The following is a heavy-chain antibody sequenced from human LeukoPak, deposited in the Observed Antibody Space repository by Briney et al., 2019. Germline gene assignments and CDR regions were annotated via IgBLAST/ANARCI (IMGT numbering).Heavy chain of an antibody. CDR2: IYHSGST. CDR1: GGSISSSNW. V-gene: IGHV4-4*02. J-gene: IGHJ3*02. Sequence: SGTLSLTCAVSGGSISSSNWWSWVRQPPGKGLDWIGEIYHSGSTNYNPSLKSRVTISVDKSKNQFSLKVSSVTAADTAVYYCARIPLVWSSPKGAFDIWGQGTMVTVSS. CDR3: ARIPLVWSSPKGAFDI. D-gene: IGHD3-10*01.